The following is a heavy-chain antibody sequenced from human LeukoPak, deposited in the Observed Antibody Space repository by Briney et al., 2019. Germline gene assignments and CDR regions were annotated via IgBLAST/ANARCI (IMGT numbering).Heavy chain of an antibody. CDR3: TRVEETATTAAIIRKYSYYYYYMDV. V-gene: IGHV3-7*01. CDR2: INQDGSER. CDR1: RFTFSTYR. J-gene: IGHJ6*03. Sequence: PGGSLRLSCAASRFTFSTYRMSWVRQAPGKGLEWVANINQDGSERRYVDSVKGRFTISRDNAKNSLYLQMSSLRAEDTAVYYCTRVEETATTAAIIRKYSYYYYYMDVWGKGNTVTVSS. D-gene: IGHD1-26*01.